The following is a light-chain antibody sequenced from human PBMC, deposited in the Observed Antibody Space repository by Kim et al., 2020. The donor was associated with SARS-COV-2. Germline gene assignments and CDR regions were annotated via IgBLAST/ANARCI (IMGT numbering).Light chain of an antibody. J-gene: IGKJ2*01. V-gene: IGKV1-5*03. Sequence: DIQMTQSPSTLSASVGDRVTITCRASQGIGSWLAWYQQKPGKAPKLLIYKASSLESGVPSRFSGSGSGTEFTLTISSLQPDDFATYYCQQYNSYEYTFGQGTKLEI. CDR2: KAS. CDR1: QGIGSW. CDR3: QQYNSYEYT.